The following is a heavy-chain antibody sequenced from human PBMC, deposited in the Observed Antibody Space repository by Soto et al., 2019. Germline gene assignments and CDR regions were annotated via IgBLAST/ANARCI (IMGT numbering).Heavy chain of an antibody. CDR3: ARWALPWFGEWWFDP. Sequence: QVTLKESGPVLVKPTETLTLTCTVSGFSLSNARMGVSWIRQPPGKALEWLAHIFSNDEKSYSTSLKSRLTIPKDTSKSQVVLTMTNMDPVDTATYYCARWALPWFGEWWFDPWGQGTLVTVSS. V-gene: IGHV2-26*01. D-gene: IGHD3-10*01. CDR2: IFSNDEK. CDR1: GFSLSNARMG. J-gene: IGHJ5*02.